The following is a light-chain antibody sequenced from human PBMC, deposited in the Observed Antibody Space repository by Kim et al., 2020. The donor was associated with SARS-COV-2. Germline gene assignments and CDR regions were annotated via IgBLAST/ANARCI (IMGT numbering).Light chain of an antibody. V-gene: IGLV4-69*01. CDR3: QTWATGVV. Sequence: QSVLTQSPSASASLGASVKLTCTLSSGHSTYAIAWHQQQPEKGPRYLMKLDSDGSHNKGDGIPDRFSGSSSGAEYYLTISSLQSEDEADYYCQTWATGVVFGGGTQLTVL. J-gene: IGLJ2*01. CDR1: SGHSTYA. CDR2: LDSDGSH.